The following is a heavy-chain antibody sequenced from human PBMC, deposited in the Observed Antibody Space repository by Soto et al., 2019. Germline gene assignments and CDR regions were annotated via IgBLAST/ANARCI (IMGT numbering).Heavy chain of an antibody. CDR3: AKRDSYSSGWFDY. J-gene: IGHJ5*01. D-gene: IGHD6-19*01. CDR2: ISGSGDST. CDR1: GCTFSSYA. V-gene: IGHV3-23*01. Sequence: GGSLRLSCAASGCTFSSYAMSWVRQAPGKGLEWVSVISGSGDSTYYADSVKGRFTISRDNSRNTLYLQMNSLRVEDTAVYYCAKRDSYSSGWFDYWGQGTLVTVSS.